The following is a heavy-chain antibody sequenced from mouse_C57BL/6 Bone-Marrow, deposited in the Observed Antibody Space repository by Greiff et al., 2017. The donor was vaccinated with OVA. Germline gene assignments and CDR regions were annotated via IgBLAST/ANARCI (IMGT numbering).Heavy chain of an antibody. J-gene: IGHJ2*01. CDR1: GYTFTSYG. CDR2: IYPRSGNT. Sequence: LQESGAELARPGASVKLSCKASGYTFTSYGISWVKQRTGQGLEWIGEIYPRSGNTYYNEKFKGKATLTADKSSSTAYMELRSLTSEDSAVYFCARQDAPFDYCDYWGQGTTLTVSS. V-gene: IGHV1-81*01. CDR3: ARQDAPFDYCDY.